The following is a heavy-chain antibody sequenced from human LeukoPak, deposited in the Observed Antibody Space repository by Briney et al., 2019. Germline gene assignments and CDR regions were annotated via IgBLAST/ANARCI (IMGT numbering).Heavy chain of an antibody. Sequence: GGSLRLSCAASGYTFSSTGMGWVRQAPGKGLEWVSSISAGGASTYYADSVKGRFTISRDNSKDTLYLQMSSLRAEDTAVYYCARTWLLSYLDVWGKGTTVTVSS. CDR1: GYTFSSTG. CDR3: ARTWLLSYLDV. J-gene: IGHJ6*04. D-gene: IGHD3-22*01. V-gene: IGHV3-23*01. CDR2: ISAGGAST.